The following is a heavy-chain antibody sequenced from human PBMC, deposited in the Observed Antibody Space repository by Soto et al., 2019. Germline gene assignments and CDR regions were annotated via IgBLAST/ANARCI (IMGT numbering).Heavy chain of an antibody. CDR2: ISAGSGTK. J-gene: IGHJ4*02. V-gene: IGHV3-48*01. CDR1: GFAFISYT. Sequence: GGSLRLSCAASGFAFISYTMNWVRQAPGKELEWVSYISAGSGTKYYADSVKGRFTISRDNAKNSLYLQMDSLRVEDTAVYYCATFNSGWHWGQGTLVTVSS. CDR3: ATFNSGWH. D-gene: IGHD6-19*01.